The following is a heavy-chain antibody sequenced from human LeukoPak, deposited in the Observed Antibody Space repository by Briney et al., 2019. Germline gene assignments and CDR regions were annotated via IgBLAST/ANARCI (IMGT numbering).Heavy chain of an antibody. CDR3: ARDVRKLFDY. CDR2: ISSSSSTI. Sequence: GGSLRLSCAASGFTVSDNYMSWVRQAPGKGLEWVSYISSSSSTIYYADSVKGRFTISRDNAKNSLYLQMNSLRAEDTAVYYCARDVRKLFDYWGQGTLVTVSS. V-gene: IGHV3-11*04. J-gene: IGHJ4*02. CDR1: GFTVSDNY.